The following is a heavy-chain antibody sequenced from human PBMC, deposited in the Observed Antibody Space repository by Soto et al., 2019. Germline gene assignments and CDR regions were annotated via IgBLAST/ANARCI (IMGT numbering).Heavy chain of an antibody. Sequence: GGSLRLSCAVSGFTFSSYAMSWVRQAPGKGLEWVSVISGSVDGIHSADSVRGRFTISRDNSKNTLYLQMNSLRAEDTAVYFCAKGPSTGWYYFDYWGQGTRVTVSS. D-gene: IGHD6-19*01. CDR3: AKGPSTGWYYFDY. J-gene: IGHJ4*02. CDR2: ISGSVDGI. CDR1: GFTFSSYA. V-gene: IGHV3-23*01.